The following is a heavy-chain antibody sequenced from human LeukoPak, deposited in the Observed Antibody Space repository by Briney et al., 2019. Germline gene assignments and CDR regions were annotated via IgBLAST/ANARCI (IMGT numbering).Heavy chain of an antibody. V-gene: IGHV4-34*01. D-gene: IGHD4-11*01. J-gene: IGHJ4*02. CDR2: INHSGST. Sequence: SETLSLTCAVYGGSFSGYYWSWIRQPPGKGLEWTGEINHSGSTNYNPSLTSRVTISVDTSKNQFSLKLSSVTAADTAVYYCARADYSNSSFDYWGQGTLVTVSS. CDR3: ARADYSNSSFDY. CDR1: GGSFSGYY.